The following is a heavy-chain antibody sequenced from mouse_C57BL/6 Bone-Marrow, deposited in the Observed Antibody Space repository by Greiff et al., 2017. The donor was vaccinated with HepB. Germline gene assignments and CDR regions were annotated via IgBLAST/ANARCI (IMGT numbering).Heavy chain of an antibody. CDR2: INPSSGYT. V-gene: IGHV1-7*01. Sequence: QVQLQQSGAELAKPGASVKLSCKASGYTFTSYWMHWVKQRPGQGLEWIGYINPSSGYTKYNQKFKDKATLTADKSSSTAYMQLSSLTYEDSAVYYCASPQLGPHWYFDVWGTGTTVTVSS. J-gene: IGHJ1*03. CDR1: GYTFTSYW. D-gene: IGHD4-1*02. CDR3: ASPQLGPHWYFDV.